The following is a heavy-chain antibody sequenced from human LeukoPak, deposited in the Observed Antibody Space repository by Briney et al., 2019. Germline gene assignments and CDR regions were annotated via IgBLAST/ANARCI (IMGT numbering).Heavy chain of an antibody. CDR1: GFTFSSYR. Sequence: GGSLRLSCAAPGFTFSSYRMSWVRQAPGKGLEWVANIKQDGSEKYYVDSVKGRFTISRDNAKNSLYLQMNSLRAEDTAVYYCARELQMVYAYDYWGRGTLVTVSS. CDR2: IKQDGSEK. D-gene: IGHD2-8*01. J-gene: IGHJ4*02. V-gene: IGHV3-7*01. CDR3: ARELQMVYAYDY.